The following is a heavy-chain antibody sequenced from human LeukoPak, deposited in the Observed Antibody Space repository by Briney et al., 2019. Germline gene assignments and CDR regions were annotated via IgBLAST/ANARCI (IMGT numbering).Heavy chain of an antibody. CDR1: GFTFSSYA. CDR2: ISYDGSNK. J-gene: IGHJ4*02. D-gene: IGHD3-22*01. V-gene: IGHV3-30-3*01. Sequence: GGSLRLSCAASGFTFSSYAMCWVRQAPGEGLEWVALISYDGSNKYYADSVKGRFTISRDNSKNTLYLQMNSLRAEDTAVYYCARAPRPDYYDSSGYSDYWGQGTLVTVSS. CDR3: ARAPRPDYYDSSGYSDY.